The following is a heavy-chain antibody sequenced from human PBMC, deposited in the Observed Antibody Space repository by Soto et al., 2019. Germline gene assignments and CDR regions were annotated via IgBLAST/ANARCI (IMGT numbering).Heavy chain of an antibody. J-gene: IGHJ4*02. D-gene: IGHD3-16*02. V-gene: IGHV5-51*01. CDR3: ARPTRTYQSVFDF. CDR2: IYPGDSAT. Sequence: GESLKISCEASGYTFTNCWIGWVRQMPGKGVEWMAIIYPGDSATRYIPSFKSQVTISADKSSSTAYLQCNSLKASDTAMYFCARPTRTYQSVFDFWGQGTQVTVSS. CDR1: GYTFTNCW.